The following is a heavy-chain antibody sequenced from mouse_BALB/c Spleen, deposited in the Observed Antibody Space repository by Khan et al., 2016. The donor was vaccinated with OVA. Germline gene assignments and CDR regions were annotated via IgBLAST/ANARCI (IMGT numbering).Heavy chain of an antibody. CDR1: GYTFSSSW. CDR2: IYPGNDDT. J-gene: IGHJ3*01. CDR3: ARYFGSRFAY. Sequence: QVQRQQSGAELVRPGSSVKISCKASGYTFSSSWMNWVKHRPGQGLEGIGQIYPGNDDTDYNGKFKDKASLTADKSSRTAYMQLTSLTSEDSADYFCARYFGSRFAYWGQGTLVTVSA. V-gene: IGHV1-80*01. D-gene: IGHD1-1*01.